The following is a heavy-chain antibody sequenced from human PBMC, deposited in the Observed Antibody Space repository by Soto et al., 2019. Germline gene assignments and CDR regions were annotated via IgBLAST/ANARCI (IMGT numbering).Heavy chain of an antibody. CDR1: GFTFSSYS. V-gene: IGHV3-21*01. CDR2: ISSSSSYI. CDR3: AREKVEMATTPAFDI. J-gene: IGHJ3*02. Sequence: PGGSLRLSCAASGFTFSSYSMNWVRQAPGKGLEWVSSISSSSSYIYYADSVKGRFTISRDNAKNSLYLQMNSLRAEDTAVYYCAREKVEMATTPAFDIWGQGTMVT. D-gene: IGHD5-12*01.